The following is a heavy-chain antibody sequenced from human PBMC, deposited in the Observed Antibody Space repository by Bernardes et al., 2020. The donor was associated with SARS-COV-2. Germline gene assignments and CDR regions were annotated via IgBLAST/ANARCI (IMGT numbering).Heavy chain of an antibody. J-gene: IGHJ4*02. Sequence: SETLPLTCTVSGGCISSGDYYWSWIRQPPGKGLEWIGYIYYSGSTYYNPSLKSRVTISVDRSKNQFSLKLSSVTAADTAVYFCARVNLIHYYGSGSYYGAIDFWGQGTLVTVSS. CDR3: ARVNLIHYYGSGSYYGAIDF. CDR2: IYYSGST. D-gene: IGHD3-10*01. CDR1: GGCISSGDYY. V-gene: IGHV4-30-4*01.